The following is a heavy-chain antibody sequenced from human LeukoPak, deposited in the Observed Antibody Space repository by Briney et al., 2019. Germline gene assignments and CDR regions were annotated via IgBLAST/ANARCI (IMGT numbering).Heavy chain of an antibody. J-gene: IGHJ3*02. CDR1: GGTFSSYA. Sequence: SVKVSCKASGGTFSSYAISWVRRAPGQGLEWMGRIIPILGIANYAQKLQGRVTITADKSTSTAYMELSSLRSEDTAVYYCARRYYYDSSGYYSGAFDIWGQGTMVTVSS. V-gene: IGHV1-69*04. D-gene: IGHD3-22*01. CDR3: ARRYYYDSSGYYSGAFDI. CDR2: IIPILGIA.